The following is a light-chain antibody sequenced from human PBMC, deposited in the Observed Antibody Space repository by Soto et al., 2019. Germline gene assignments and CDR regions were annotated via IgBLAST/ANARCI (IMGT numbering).Light chain of an antibody. CDR1: SSDVGGYNY. J-gene: IGLJ1*01. CDR3: SSHTSSNTRV. V-gene: IGLV2-14*01. Sequence: QSALTQPASVSGSPGQSITISCTRTSSDVGGYNYVSWYQQHPGKAPKLIIYEVTNRPSGISYRFSGSKSGNTASLTISGLQAEDEADYYCSSHTSSNTRVFGTGTKVTVL. CDR2: EVT.